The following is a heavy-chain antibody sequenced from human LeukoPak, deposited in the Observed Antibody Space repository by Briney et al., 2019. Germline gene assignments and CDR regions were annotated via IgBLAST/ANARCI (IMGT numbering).Heavy chain of an antibody. Sequence: SETLSLTCTVSGGSISSYYWSWIRQPPGKGLEWIGYICYSGSTNYNPSLKSRVTISVDTSKNQFSQKLRSVTAADTAVYYCARAGRFGELLDFDYWGPGTLVTVSS. CDR3: ARAGRFGELLDFDY. V-gene: IGHV4-59*01. CDR2: ICYSGST. J-gene: IGHJ4*02. D-gene: IGHD3-10*01. CDR1: GGSISSYY.